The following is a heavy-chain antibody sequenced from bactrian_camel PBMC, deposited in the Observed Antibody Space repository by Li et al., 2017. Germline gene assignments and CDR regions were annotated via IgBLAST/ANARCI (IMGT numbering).Heavy chain of an antibody. Sequence: VQLVESGGGLVQPGGSLKLSCSGSGFDFNGYAMGWVRQAPGKGLEWVSRVSWNGDSVDYADSVKGRFTISRDNAEHTVFLQMSGLNPEDTAVYYCTTGVALDVPEFRYWGQGTQVTVS. V-gene: IGHV3-1*01. CDR2: VSWNGDSV. CDR1: GFDFNGYA. CDR3: TTGVALDVPEFRY. D-gene: IGHD1*01. J-gene: IGHJ6*01.